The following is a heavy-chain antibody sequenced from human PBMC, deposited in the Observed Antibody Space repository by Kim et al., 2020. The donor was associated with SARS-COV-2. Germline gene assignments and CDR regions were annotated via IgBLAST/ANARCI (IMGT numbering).Heavy chain of an antibody. J-gene: IGHJ6*02. D-gene: IGHD2-2*01. CDR3: TTDRVVVPAASLYYYYGMDV. V-gene: IGHV3-15*01. Sequence: GGSLRLSCAASGFTFSNAWMSWVRQAPGKGLEWVGRIKSKTDGGTTDYAAPVKGRFTISRDDSKNTLYLQMNSLKTEDTAVYYCTTDRVVVPAASLYYYYGMDVWGQGTTVTVSS. CDR1: GFTFSNAW. CDR2: IKSKTDGGTT.